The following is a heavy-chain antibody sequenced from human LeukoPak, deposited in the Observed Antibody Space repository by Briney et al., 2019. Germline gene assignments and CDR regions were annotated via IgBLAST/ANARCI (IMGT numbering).Heavy chain of an antibody. CDR1: GGTFSSYT. J-gene: IGHJ4*02. D-gene: IGHD3-22*01. CDR3: ARGDSSGYLDY. Sequence: GASVKVSCKASGGTFSSYTISWVRQAPGQGLEWMGRIIPILGIANYAQKFQGRVTITAGKSTSTAYMELSSLRSEDTAVYYCARGDSSGYLDYWGQGTLVTVSS. V-gene: IGHV1-69*02. CDR2: IIPILGIA.